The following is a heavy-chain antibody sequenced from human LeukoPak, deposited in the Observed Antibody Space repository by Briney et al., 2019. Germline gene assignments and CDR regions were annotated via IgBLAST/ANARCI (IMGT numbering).Heavy chain of an antibody. D-gene: IGHD6-19*01. V-gene: IGHV1-46*01. Sequence: ASVKVSCKASGYTFTNYYMHWVRQAPGQGLEWMGIIGPSGGTTSYAQKFQGRVTITADKSTSTAYMELSSLRSEDTAVYYCASYSSGWHHFDYWGQGTLVTVSS. CDR3: ASYSSGWHHFDY. CDR2: IGPSGGTT. J-gene: IGHJ4*02. CDR1: GYTFTNYY.